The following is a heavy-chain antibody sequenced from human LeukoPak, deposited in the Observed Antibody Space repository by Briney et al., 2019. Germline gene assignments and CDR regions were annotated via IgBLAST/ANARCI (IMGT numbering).Heavy chain of an antibody. D-gene: IGHD1-14*01. CDR2: IYYSGST. J-gene: IGHJ6*03. Sequence: SETLSFTCTVSGGSISSHYRSWIRQPPGKGLEWIGYIYYSGSTNYNPSLKSRVTISVDTSKNQFSLKLSSVTAADTAVYYCARGAVTDGYYYYYMDVWGKGTTVTVSS. CDR3: ARGAVTDGYYYYYMDV. V-gene: IGHV4-59*11. CDR1: GGSISSHY.